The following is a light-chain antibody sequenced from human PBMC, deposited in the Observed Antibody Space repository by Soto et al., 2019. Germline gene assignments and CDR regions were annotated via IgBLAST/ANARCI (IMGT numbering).Light chain of an antibody. Sequence: EIVLTQSPGTLSLSPGERATLSYRASQSVSRNFLAWYQQRPGQAPKLLISGASSRATGIPDRFSGSGSGTDFTLTISRLEAEDFAVYSCQQYASSPGTFGQGTKLEIK. CDR3: QQYASSPGT. CDR2: GAS. J-gene: IGKJ2*02. CDR1: QSVSRNF. V-gene: IGKV3-20*01.